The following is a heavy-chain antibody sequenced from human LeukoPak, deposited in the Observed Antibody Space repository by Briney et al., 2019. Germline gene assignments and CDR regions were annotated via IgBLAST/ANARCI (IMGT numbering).Heavy chain of an antibody. J-gene: IGHJ5*02. V-gene: IGHV1-46*01. CDR3: ARDRTFGGVIVTDWFDP. Sequence: ASVKVSCKASGYTFTSYYMHWVRQAPGQGLEWMGIINPSGGSTSYAQKFQGRVTMARDMSTSTVYMELSSLRSEDTAVYYCARDRTFGGVIVTDWFDPWGQGTLVTVSS. CDR1: GYTFTSYY. CDR2: INPSGGST. D-gene: IGHD3-16*02.